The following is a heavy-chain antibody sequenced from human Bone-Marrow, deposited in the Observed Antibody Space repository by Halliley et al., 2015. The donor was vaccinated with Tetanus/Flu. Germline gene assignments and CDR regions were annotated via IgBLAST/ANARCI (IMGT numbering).Heavy chain of an antibody. J-gene: IGHJ4*02. D-gene: IGHD2-15*01. CDR2: VDYGGTP. Sequence: VDYGGTPNYTPSLRSRVTISVDRSKNQFSLKMYSVTAADTGVFYCARGKIGYCSRVSCPFDYWGQGTPVIVSS. CDR3: ARGKIGYCSRVSCPFDY. V-gene: IGHV4-34*01.